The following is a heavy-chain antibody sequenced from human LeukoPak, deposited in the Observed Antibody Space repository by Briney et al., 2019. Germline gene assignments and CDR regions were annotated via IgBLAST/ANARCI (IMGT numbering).Heavy chain of an antibody. J-gene: IGHJ3*02. CDR2: IKQDGSEK. V-gene: IGHV3-7*03. Sequence: PGGSLRLSCAASGFTFSSYWMSWVRQALGKGLEWVANIKQDGSEKYYVDSVKGRFTISRDNAKNSLYLQMNSLRAEDTAVYYCAKYSGTKPDDAFDIWGQGTMVTVSS. CDR3: AKYSGTKPDDAFDI. D-gene: IGHD1-26*01. CDR1: GFTFSSYW.